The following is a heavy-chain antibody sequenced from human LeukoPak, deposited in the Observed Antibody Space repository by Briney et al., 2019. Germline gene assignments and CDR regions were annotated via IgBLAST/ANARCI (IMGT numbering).Heavy chain of an antibody. Sequence: GGSLRLSCAAPGFTFISPGMHWAGQAPGKGLGWVALIRFDGSDIYYGDSVKGRFTISRDNSKNTLYLHLNSLRGEDTAVYHCAKDHATYDFLTGYPAYWGQGIPVIVSS. CDR1: GFTFISPG. D-gene: IGHD3-9*01. V-gene: IGHV3-30*02. J-gene: IGHJ4*02. CDR2: IRFDGSDI. CDR3: AKDHATYDFLTGYPAY.